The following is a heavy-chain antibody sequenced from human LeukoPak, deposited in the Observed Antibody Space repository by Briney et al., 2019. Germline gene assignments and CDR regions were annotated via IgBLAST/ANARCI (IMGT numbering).Heavy chain of an antibody. CDR2: IDEAGKDR. Sequence: GGSLRLSCTASGFTIDNFYMSCVRQAPGKGLEWVANIDEAGKDRYYADSVAGRFTISRDNTKNSLHLDMTSLRAEDTATYFCARARTGVVFNYFDYGGQGVLVPVSS. CDR3: ARARTGVVFNYFDY. J-gene: IGHJ4*01. V-gene: IGHV3-7*01. D-gene: IGHD2-15*01. CDR1: GFTIDNFY.